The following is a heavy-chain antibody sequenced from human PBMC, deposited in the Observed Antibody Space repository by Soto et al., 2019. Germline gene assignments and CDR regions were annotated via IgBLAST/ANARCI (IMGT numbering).Heavy chain of an antibody. Sequence: QVQLVESGGGVVQPGRSLRLSCAASGFTFSSYGMHWVRQAPGKGLEWVAVISYDGSNKYYADSVKGRFTISRDNSKNTLYLQMNSLRAEDTAVYYCAKERDSSGYYQYYYYGMDVWGQGTTVTVSS. CDR3: AKERDSSGYYQYYYYGMDV. CDR1: GFTFSSYG. J-gene: IGHJ6*02. D-gene: IGHD3-22*01. V-gene: IGHV3-30*18. CDR2: ISYDGSNK.